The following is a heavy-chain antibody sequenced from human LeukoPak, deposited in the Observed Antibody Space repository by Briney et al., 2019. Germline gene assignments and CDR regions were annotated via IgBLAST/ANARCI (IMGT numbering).Heavy chain of an antibody. J-gene: IGHJ4*02. CDR3: AIDMNGAAAGTLDY. D-gene: IGHD6-13*01. CDR1: GYTFTGYY. V-gene: IGHV1-2*02. CDR2: INPNSGGT. Sequence: ASVKVSCKASGYTFTGYYMHWVRQAPGQGLEWMGWINPNSGGTNYAQKFQGRVTMTRDTSISTAYMELSRLRSDDTAVYYCAIDMNGAAAGTLDYWGQGTLVTVSS.